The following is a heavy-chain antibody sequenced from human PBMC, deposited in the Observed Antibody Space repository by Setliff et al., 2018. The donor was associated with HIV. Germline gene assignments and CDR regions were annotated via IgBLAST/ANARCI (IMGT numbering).Heavy chain of an antibody. D-gene: IGHD5-18*01. V-gene: IGHV4-34*01. CDR1: GGSLSDYY. CDR2: INHSGST. Sequence: SETLSLTCGVYGGSLSDYYWNWIRQPPGKGLEWIAEINHSGSTNYNPSLKSRATISVDTSQNQLSLKLSSVTAADTAMYYCARYDGYKVSFDNWGPGTLVTVSS. CDR3: ARYDGYKVSFDN. J-gene: IGHJ4*02.